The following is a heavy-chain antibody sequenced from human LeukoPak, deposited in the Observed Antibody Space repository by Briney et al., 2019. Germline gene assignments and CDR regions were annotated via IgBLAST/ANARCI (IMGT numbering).Heavy chain of an antibody. V-gene: IGHV3-74*01. CDR1: GFTFCRHW. CDR3: VRDGQGSTPLDY. Sequence: GGSLRLSCEASGFTFCRHWMHWVGQAPGKGLVWVSGISSDGSRPRYADSVNGRFTISRDNAKNTLYLQMNSLRAEDTAAYFCVRDGQGSTPLDYWGQGTLVTVSS. CDR2: ISSDGSRP. J-gene: IGHJ4*02. D-gene: IGHD1-26*01.